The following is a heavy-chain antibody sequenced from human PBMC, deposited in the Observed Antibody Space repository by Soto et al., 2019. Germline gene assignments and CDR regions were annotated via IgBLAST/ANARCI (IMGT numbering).Heavy chain of an antibody. CDR1: GFTFDDYA. D-gene: IGHD5-12*01. Sequence: GGSLRLSCAASGFTFDDYAMHWVRQAPGKGLEWVSGISWNSGSIGYADSVKGRFTISRDNAKNSLYLQMNSLRAEDTALYYCAKDPKIKGYDVRGGYFDYWGQGTLVTVSS. V-gene: IGHV3-9*01. CDR2: ISWNSGSI. CDR3: AKDPKIKGYDVRGGYFDY. J-gene: IGHJ4*02.